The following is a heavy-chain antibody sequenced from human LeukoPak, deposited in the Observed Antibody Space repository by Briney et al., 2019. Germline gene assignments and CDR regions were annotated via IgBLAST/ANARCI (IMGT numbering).Heavy chain of an antibody. CDR3: AKARSSSGWPRGAFDI. CDR1: GFTFSSYG. V-gene: IGHV3-30*18. CDR2: ISYDGSNK. Sequence: QPGGSLRLSCAASGFTFSSYGMHWVRQAPGKGLEWVAVISYDGSNKYYADSVKGRFTISRDNSKNTLYLQMNSLRAEDTAVYYCAKARSSSGWPRGAFDIWGQGTMVTVSS. J-gene: IGHJ3*02. D-gene: IGHD6-19*01.